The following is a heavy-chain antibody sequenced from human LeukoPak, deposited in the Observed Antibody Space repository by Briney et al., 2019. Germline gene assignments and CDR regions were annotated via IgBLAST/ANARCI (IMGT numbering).Heavy chain of an antibody. V-gene: IGHV3-23*01. CDR1: GFTFSSYG. J-gene: IGHJ4*02. CDR2: VSSSGGTT. D-gene: IGHD3-22*01. Sequence: PGKSLRLSCAASGFTFSSYGMSWVRQAPGKGLEWVSAVSSSGGTTYYADSVKGRFTTSRDNSKNTLYLQMNSLRAEDTAVYYCAKGGSMIVVLYYFDYWGQGTLVTVSS. CDR3: AKGGSMIVVLYYFDY.